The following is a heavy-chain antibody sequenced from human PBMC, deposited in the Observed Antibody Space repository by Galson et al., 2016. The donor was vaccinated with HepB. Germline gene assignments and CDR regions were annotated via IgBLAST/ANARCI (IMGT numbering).Heavy chain of an antibody. CDR1: GFTFSTYP. Sequence: SLRLSCAASGFTFSTYPMSWVRQAPGKGLEWVSAISGSGGTTYYADSVKGRFTISRDNSKNTLYLQINSLRAEDTAVYYCAKDIVLAPELDYWGQGTLVTVSS. CDR3: AKDIVLAPELDY. J-gene: IGHJ4*02. CDR2: ISGSGGTT. V-gene: IGHV3-23*01. D-gene: IGHD2-15*01.